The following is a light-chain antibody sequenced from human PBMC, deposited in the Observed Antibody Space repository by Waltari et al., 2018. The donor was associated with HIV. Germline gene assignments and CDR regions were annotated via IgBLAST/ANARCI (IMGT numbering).Light chain of an antibody. V-gene: IGKV1-39*01. Sequence: DIQMTQSPSSLSASVRDRVTITCRASQSISTSLNLYQQKPGKAPKVLIHAASTLQSGVPSRFSGSGSGTDFTLTISSLQPEDFATYYCQQTYSSPRTFGRGTKVEIK. CDR1: QSISTS. J-gene: IGKJ1*01. CDR3: QQTYSSPRT. CDR2: AAS.